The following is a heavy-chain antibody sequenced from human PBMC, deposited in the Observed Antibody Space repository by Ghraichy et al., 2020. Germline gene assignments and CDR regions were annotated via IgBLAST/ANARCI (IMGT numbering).Heavy chain of an antibody. Sequence: GGSLRLSCAASGFTFSSYAMSWVRQAPGKGLEWVSAISGSGGSTYYADSVKGRFTISRDNSKNTLYLQMNSLRAEDTAVYYCAKVGLGTVVTPGGFDYWGQGTLVTVSS. D-gene: IGHD4-23*01. V-gene: IGHV3-23*01. CDR2: ISGSGGST. CDR3: AKVGLGTVVTPGGFDY. J-gene: IGHJ4*02. CDR1: GFTFSSYA.